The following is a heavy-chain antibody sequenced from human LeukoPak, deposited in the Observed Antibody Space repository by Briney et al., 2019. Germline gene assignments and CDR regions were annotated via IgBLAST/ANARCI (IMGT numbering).Heavy chain of an antibody. CDR2: MNPNSGGT. CDR1: GYTFTSYD. Sequence: GASVKVSCKASGYTFTSYDINWVRQATGQGLEWMGWMNPNSGGTKYAQKFQGRVTMTRDTSISTAYMEVSRLRSDDTAVYYCARGVITLAGWGQGTLVTVSS. D-gene: IGHD3-22*01. CDR3: ARGVITLAG. J-gene: IGHJ4*02. V-gene: IGHV1-2*02.